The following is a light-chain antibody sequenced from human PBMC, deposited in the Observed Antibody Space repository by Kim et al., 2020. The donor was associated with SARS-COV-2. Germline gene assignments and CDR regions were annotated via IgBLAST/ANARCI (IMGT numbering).Light chain of an antibody. CDR3: SSYTSSSGLMV. CDR1: SSDVDDYNY. Sequence: QSITISCTGTSSDVDDYNYVSWYQKHPGKAPNLMIYEVTKRPSGVSYRFSGSKSGNTASLTISGLQAEDEADYYCSSYTSSSGLMVFGGGTQLTVL. CDR2: EVT. V-gene: IGLV2-14*01. J-gene: IGLJ3*02.